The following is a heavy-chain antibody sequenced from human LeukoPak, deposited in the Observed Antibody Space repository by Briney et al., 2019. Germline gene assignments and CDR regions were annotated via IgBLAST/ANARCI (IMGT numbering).Heavy chain of an antibody. CDR1: GFTFDDYG. Sequence: GGSLRLSCAASGFTFDDYGMSWVRQAPGKGLEWVSGINWNGASTGYADSVKGRFTISRDNAKNALYLQMNSLRAEDTAVYYCAKDLHYGSADYWGQGTLVTVSS. V-gene: IGHV3-20*04. J-gene: IGHJ4*02. CDR2: INWNGAST. D-gene: IGHD3-10*01. CDR3: AKDLHYGSADY.